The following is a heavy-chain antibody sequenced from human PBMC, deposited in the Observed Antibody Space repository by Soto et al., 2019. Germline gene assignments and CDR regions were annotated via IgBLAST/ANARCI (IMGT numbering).Heavy chain of an antibody. CDR3: ATVAAESDD. V-gene: IGHV1-69*09. Sequence: QVVLLQSGADVKEPGSSVNISCKTFGDVFSTDTINWVRQAPGQGLLWMGSIIPFLNLSNIEPTFMDRLSITADESTGTAYLKLRDQHREDTPIYLCATVAAESDDWGQGTRITVSS. CDR2: IIPFLNLS. CDR1: GDVFSTDT. D-gene: IGHD6-25*01. J-gene: IGHJ4*01.